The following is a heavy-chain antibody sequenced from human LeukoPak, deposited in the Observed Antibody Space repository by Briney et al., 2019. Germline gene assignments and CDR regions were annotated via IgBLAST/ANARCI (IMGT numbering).Heavy chain of an antibody. J-gene: IGHJ6*03. CDR2: ISGSGGST. CDR3: ARVPPSGWSVDYYYYYMDV. Sequence: GGSLRLSCAASGFTFSSYAMSWVRQAPGKGLEWVSAISGSGGSTYYADSVKGRFTISRDNSKNTLYLQMNSLRAEDTAVYYCARVPPSGWSVDYYYYYMDVWGKGTTVTVSS. CDR1: GFTFSSYA. D-gene: IGHD6-19*01. V-gene: IGHV3-23*01.